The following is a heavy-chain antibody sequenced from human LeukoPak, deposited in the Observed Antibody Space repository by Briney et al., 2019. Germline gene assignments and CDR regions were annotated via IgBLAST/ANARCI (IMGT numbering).Heavy chain of an antibody. J-gene: IGHJ6*03. D-gene: IGHD3-3*02. CDR2: IYHSGST. CDR3: ARGINAYYYMDV. Sequence: PSETLSLTCTVSGGSISSSSYYWGWIRQPPGKGLQWIGSIYHSGSTYYNPSLKSRVTISVDMSKNQFSLKLSSVTAADTAVYYCARGINAYYYMDVWGKGTTVTVSS. V-gene: IGHV4-39*01. CDR1: GGSISSSSYY.